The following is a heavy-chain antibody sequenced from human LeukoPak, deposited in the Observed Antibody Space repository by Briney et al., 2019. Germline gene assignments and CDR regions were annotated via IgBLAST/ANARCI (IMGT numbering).Heavy chain of an antibody. V-gene: IGHV1-69*13. D-gene: IGHD2-15*01. CDR3: ARGVVVVAALVQYYYYGMDV. CDR1: GGSFRSYA. Sequence: SVKVSCKASGGSFRSYAISWVRQAPGQGLEWMGEIIPMFGTTNYAQKFQGRVTVTADESTQTAYMELSSLRSEDTAVYYCARGVVVVAALVQYYYYGMDVWGQGTTVTVSS. J-gene: IGHJ6*02. CDR2: IIPMFGTT.